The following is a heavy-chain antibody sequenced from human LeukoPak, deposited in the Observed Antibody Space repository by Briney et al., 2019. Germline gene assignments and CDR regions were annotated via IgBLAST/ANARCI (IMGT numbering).Heavy chain of an antibody. Sequence: GGSLRLSCAASGFTFDDYAMHWVRQAPGKGLEWVSLISWDGGSTYYADSVKGRFTISRDNSKNSLYLQMNSLRAEDTALYYCAKMGTSGYQSDYWRQGTLVTHSS. D-gene: IGHD3-3*01. J-gene: IGHJ4*02. CDR1: GFTFDDYA. CDR3: AKMGTSGYQSDY. V-gene: IGHV3-43D*03. CDR2: ISWDGGST.